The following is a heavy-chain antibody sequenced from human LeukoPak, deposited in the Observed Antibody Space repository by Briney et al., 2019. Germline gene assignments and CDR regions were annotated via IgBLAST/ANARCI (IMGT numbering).Heavy chain of an antibody. D-gene: IGHD1-14*01. J-gene: IGHJ4*02. CDR1: GGTFSSYA. Sequence: ASVKVSCKASGGTFSSYAISWVRQAPGQGLEWMGGIIPIFGTANYAQKFQGRVTITADESTSTAYMELSSLRSEDTAVYYCARDHRDLYYFDYWGQGTLVTVSP. CDR2: IIPIFGTA. V-gene: IGHV1-69*01. CDR3: ARDHRDLYYFDY.